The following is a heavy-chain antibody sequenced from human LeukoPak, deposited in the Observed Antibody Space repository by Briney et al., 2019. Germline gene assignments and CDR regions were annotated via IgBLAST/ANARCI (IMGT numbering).Heavy chain of an antibody. Sequence: ASVKVSCKGSGYTFTTYAIHWVRQAPGQRLEWMGWINAGSGNTKYSQRFQGRVTITRDTSASTAYMELSSLRSEDTAVYYCARTIVGATTESYWGQGTLATVSS. CDR3: ARTIVGATTESY. J-gene: IGHJ4*02. CDR1: GYTFTTYA. D-gene: IGHD1-26*01. V-gene: IGHV1-3*01. CDR2: INAGSGNT.